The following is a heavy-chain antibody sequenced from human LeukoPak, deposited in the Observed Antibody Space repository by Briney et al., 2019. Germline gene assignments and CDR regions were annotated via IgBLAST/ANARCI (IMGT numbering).Heavy chain of an antibody. CDR3: ARGGYYDSSGYSKFDY. CDR1: GGSISSYY. D-gene: IGHD3-22*01. CDR2: IYYSGST. V-gene: IGHV4-59*01. J-gene: IGHJ4*02. Sequence: SETLSLTCTVSGGSISSYYWSWIRQPPGKGLEWIGYIYYSGSTNYNPSLKSRVTISVDTSKNQFSLKLSSVTAADTAVYYCARGGYYDSSGYSKFDYWGQGTLVTVSS.